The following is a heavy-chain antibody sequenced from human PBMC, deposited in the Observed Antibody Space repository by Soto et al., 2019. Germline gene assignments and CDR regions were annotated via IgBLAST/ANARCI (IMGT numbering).Heavy chain of an antibody. J-gene: IGHJ4*02. CDR3: ARHVHYDFWSGFYLDD. D-gene: IGHD3-3*01. V-gene: IGHV4-59*08. Sequence: SETLSLTCTASGGFISSYYWSWIRQSPGKGLEYIGYIHDSGTTNYNPSLKSRVTISVDASKNSFSPKLYSVTAADTAVYYCARHVHYDFWSGFYLDDWGQGTLVTVSS. CDR2: IHDSGTT. CDR1: GGFISSYY.